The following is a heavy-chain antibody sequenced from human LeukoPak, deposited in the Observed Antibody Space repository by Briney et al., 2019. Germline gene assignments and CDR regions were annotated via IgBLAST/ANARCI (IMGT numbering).Heavy chain of an antibody. Sequence: PSETLSLTCTVSGGSTSSYYWSWIRQPPGKGLEWIGYIYYNGGTNYNPSLRSRVTISVDTSKNHFSLRLSSVTAADTAMYYCARAGGVDTAMDANFDYWGQGTLVTVSS. CDR1: GGSTSSYY. CDR3: ARAGGVDTAMDANFDY. D-gene: IGHD5-18*01. J-gene: IGHJ4*02. CDR2: IYYNGGT. V-gene: IGHV4-59*01.